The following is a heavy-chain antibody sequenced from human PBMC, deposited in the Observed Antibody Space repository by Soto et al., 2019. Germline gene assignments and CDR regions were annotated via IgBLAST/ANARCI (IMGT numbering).Heavy chain of an antibody. Sequence: LRLSCAASGFTFSSYSMNWVRQAAGKGLEWVSSISSSSSYIYYADSVKGRFTISRDNAKNSLYLQMNSLRAEDTAVYYCARVPTYGSGSYYNPDNYYYYGMDVWGQGTTVTVSS. CDR3: ARVPTYGSGSYYNPDNYYYYGMDV. CDR2: ISSSSSYI. V-gene: IGHV3-21*01. D-gene: IGHD3-10*01. CDR1: GFTFSSYS. J-gene: IGHJ6*02.